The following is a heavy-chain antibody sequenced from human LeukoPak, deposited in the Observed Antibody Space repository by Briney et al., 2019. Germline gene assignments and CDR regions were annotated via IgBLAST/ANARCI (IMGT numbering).Heavy chain of an antibody. D-gene: IGHD1-26*01. Sequence: GGSLRLSCAASGFTFDNHRMSWVRQAPGKGLEWVSSVNADGGNTYYADSVKGRFTISRDNSKSTLILQMNSLRVEDTALYYCTKRVKYGGTWDHFADWGQGTLVTVSS. CDR3: TKRVKYGGTWDHFAD. CDR1: GFTFDNHR. V-gene: IGHV3-23*01. CDR2: VNADGGNT. J-gene: IGHJ4*02.